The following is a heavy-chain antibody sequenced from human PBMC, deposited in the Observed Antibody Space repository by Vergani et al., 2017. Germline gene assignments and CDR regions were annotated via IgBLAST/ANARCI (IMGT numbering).Heavy chain of an antibody. CDR3: ARGGRPFLWFGECWFDP. CDR2: MNPNSGNT. D-gene: IGHD3-10*01. CDR1: GYTFTSYD. Sequence: QVQLVQSGAEVKKPGASVKVSCKASGYTFTSYDINWVRQATGQGLEWMGWMNPNSGNTGYAQKFQGRVTMTRNTSISTAYMELSSLRSEDTAVYYCARGGRPFLWFGECWFDPWGQGTLVTVSS. V-gene: IGHV1-8*01. J-gene: IGHJ5*02.